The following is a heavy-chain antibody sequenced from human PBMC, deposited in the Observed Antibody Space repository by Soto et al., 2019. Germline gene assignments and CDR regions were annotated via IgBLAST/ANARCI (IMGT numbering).Heavy chain of an antibody. V-gene: IGHV3-9*02. CDR2: IHWNNGAT. CDR1: AFSSHHHA. D-gene: IGHD3-16*01. Sequence: GGSLRLSCVASAFSSHHHAIHWVRQGPGKGLEWVSGIHWNNGATGYADSVKGRYTIFKDNVKNSVYLQMNSLRTDDTAFYYCTEDILPGGADVWGQGTTVTVSS. J-gene: IGHJ6*02. CDR3: TEDILPGGADV.